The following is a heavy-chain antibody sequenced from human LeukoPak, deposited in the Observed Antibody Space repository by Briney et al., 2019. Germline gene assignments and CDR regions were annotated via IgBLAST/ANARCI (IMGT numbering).Heavy chain of an antibody. CDR3: ARHSADYGDFSNWFDP. J-gene: IGHJ5*02. CDR2: IYYSGST. CDR1: GGSISSSSYY. Sequence: PSETLSLTCTVSGGSISSSSYYRGWIRQPPGTGLEWIGSIYYSGSTYYNPSLKSRVTISVDTSKNQFSLKLSSVTAADTAVYYCARHSADYGDFSNWFDPWGQGTLVTVSS. D-gene: IGHD4-17*01. V-gene: IGHV4-39*01.